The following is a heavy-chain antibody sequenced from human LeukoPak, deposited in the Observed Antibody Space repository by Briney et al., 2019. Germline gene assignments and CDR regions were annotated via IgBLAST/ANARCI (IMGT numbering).Heavy chain of an antibody. J-gene: IGHJ4*02. CDR3: TTDSSAILTGYYNPLYYDY. V-gene: IGHV3-15*01. D-gene: IGHD3-9*01. CDR2: IKSKTDGGTT. CDR1: GFTFSNAW. Sequence: GGSLRLSCAASGFTFSNAWMSWVRQAPGKGLEWVGRIKSKTDGGTTDYAAPVKGRFTISRDDSKNTLYLQMNSLKTEDTAVYYCTTDSSAILTGYYNPLYYDYWGQGTLVTVSS.